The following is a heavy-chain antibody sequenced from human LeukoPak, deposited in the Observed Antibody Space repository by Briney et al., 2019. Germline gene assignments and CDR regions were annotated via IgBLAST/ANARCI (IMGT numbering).Heavy chain of an antibody. J-gene: IGHJ3*02. CDR2: IYTSGST. Sequence: SETLSLTCTVSGGSISSYYWSWIRQPAGKGLEWIGRIYTSGSTNYNPSLKSRVTMSVDTSKNQFSLKLSSVTAADTAVYYCAREALLWFGELFPYDAFDIWGQGQWSPSLQ. V-gene: IGHV4-4*07. CDR1: GGSISSYY. D-gene: IGHD3-10*01. CDR3: AREALLWFGELFPYDAFDI.